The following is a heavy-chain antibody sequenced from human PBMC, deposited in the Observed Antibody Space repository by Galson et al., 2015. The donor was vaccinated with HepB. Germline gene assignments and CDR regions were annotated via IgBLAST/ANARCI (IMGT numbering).Heavy chain of an antibody. V-gene: IGHV3-48*01. CDR3: ARSALVDY. J-gene: IGHJ4*02. Sequence: SLRLSCAASGFTFSSYSMNGVRQAPGEGLEWVSYISSSSSTIYYADSVKGRFTISRDNAKNSLYLQMNSLRAEGTAVYYCARSALVDYWGQGTLVTVSS. CDR2: ISSSSSTI. CDR1: GFTFSSYS.